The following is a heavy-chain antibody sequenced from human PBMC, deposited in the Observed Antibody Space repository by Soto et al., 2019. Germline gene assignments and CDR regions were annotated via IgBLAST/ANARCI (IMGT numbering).Heavy chain of an antibody. V-gene: IGHV4-59*01. D-gene: IGHD4-4*01. CDR3: ARDVGYMTTVTTSHNWFDP. J-gene: IGHJ5*02. CDR1: GGSISSYY. CDR2: IYYSGST. Sequence: QVQLQESGPGLVKPSETLSLTCTVSGGSISSYYWSWIRQPPGKGLEWIGYIYYSGSTNYNPSLNSRVTRSVDTSKNQFSLKLSSVTAADTAVYYCARDVGYMTTVTTSHNWFDPWGQGTLVTVSS.